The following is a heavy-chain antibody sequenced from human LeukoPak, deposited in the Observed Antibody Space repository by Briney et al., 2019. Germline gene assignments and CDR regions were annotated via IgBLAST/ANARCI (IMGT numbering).Heavy chain of an antibody. V-gene: IGHV1-24*01. CDR1: GYTLTKLS. D-gene: IGHD3-22*01. Sequence: EASVKVSCKVSGYTLTKLSMSWVRQAPGKGLEWMGGFDPEDGETIYAQKFQGRVTMTEDTSTDTAYMELSSLRSEDTAVYYCATRPGPWGYYPFDYWGRGTLVTVSS. CDR2: FDPEDGET. J-gene: IGHJ4*02. CDR3: ATRPGPWGYYPFDY.